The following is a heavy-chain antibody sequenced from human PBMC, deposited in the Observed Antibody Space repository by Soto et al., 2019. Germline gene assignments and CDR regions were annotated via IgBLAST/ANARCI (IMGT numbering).Heavy chain of an antibody. J-gene: IGHJ4*02. D-gene: IGHD6-25*01. CDR1: GFTFSNYA. V-gene: IGHV3-30*03. CDR3: ARSLHSGGCYSDLGY. CDR2: TSLDGTNK. Sequence: GGSLRLSCAASGFTFSNYAMHWVRQAPGKGLEWLAATSLDGTNKYYAGSVKGRFTISRDNSNNTLFLQMTSLRAEDTAVYYCARSLHSGGCYSDLGYWGQGTLVTVSS.